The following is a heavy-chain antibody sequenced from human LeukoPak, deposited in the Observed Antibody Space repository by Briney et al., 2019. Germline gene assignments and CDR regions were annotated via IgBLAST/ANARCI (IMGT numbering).Heavy chain of an antibody. J-gene: IGHJ4*02. D-gene: IGHD6-19*01. V-gene: IGHV3-7*05. CDR3: ASQFWWAAVAGTTLDY. CDR2: IKEDGSET. CDR1: GFTFSTYW. Sequence: GGSLRLSCIASGFTFSTYWMSWVHQAPGGGLEWVANIKEDGSETYYVDSVKGRFTISRDNAKISLYLQMNSLRAEDTAVYYCASQFWWAAVAGTTLDYWGQGTLVTVSS.